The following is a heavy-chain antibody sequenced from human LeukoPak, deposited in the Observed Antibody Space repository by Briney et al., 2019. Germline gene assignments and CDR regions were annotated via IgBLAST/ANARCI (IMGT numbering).Heavy chain of an antibody. V-gene: IGHV1-46*01. CDR2: INPSGGST. CDR1: GYTFTSYY. Sequence: ASVKVSCKASGYTFTSYYMHWVRQAPGQGLEWMGIINPSGGSTSYAQKFQGRVTMTRDTSTSTVYMELSSLRSEDTAVYYCARDWKVLVPPLVYYYGMDVRGQGTTVTVSS. D-gene: IGHD1-1*01. CDR3: ARDWKVLVPPLVYYYGMDV. J-gene: IGHJ6*02.